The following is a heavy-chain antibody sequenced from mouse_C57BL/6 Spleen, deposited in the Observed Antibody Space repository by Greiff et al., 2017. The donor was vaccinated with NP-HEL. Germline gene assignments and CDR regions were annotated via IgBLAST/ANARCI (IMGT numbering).Heavy chain of an antibody. Sequence: EVHLVESGGGLVKPGGSLKLSCAASGFTFSDYGMHWVRQAPEKGLEWVAYISSGSSTIYYADTVKGRFTISRDNAKNTLFLQMTSLRSEDTAMYYCAREYYSNYPFAYWGQGTLVTVSA. CDR2: ISSGSSTI. CDR3: AREYYSNYPFAY. CDR1: GFTFSDYG. D-gene: IGHD2-5*01. V-gene: IGHV5-17*01. J-gene: IGHJ3*01.